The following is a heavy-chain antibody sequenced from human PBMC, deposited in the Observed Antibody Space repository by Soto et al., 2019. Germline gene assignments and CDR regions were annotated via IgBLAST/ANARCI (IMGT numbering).Heavy chain of an antibody. CDR2: ITGSGAST. Sequence: VQLLESGGGLIQPGGSLRLSCAASGFTFSSYAISWVRQAPGKGLEWVSTITGSGASTYYADSVKGRFTISRDNSENTLYLQMHSLRAEDTAFYYCAKAARVYPRSSGNDFWGQGTLVTVSS. D-gene: IGHD6-6*01. V-gene: IGHV3-23*01. CDR1: GFTFSSYA. J-gene: IGHJ4*02. CDR3: AKAARVYPRSSGNDF.